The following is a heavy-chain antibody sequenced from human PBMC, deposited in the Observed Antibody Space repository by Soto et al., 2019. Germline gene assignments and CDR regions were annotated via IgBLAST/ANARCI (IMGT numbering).Heavy chain of an antibody. D-gene: IGHD2-15*01. CDR1: GFTFSTYG. CDR2: ISYDGSNK. V-gene: IGHV3-30*18. Sequence: QVQLVESGGGVVQPGRSLRLSCAASGFTFSTYGMHWVRQAPGKGLEWVAVISYDGSNKYYTDSVKGRFTISRDNSKNTLFLQMNRLRAEDTAVYYCAKELGEYCSGGSCYYFDYWGQGTLVTVSS. J-gene: IGHJ4*02. CDR3: AKELGEYCSGGSCYYFDY.